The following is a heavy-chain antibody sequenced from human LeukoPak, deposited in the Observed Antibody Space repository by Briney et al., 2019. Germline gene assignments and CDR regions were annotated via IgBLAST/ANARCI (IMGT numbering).Heavy chain of an antibody. CDR3: AGEGVAGKIDY. V-gene: IGHV3-66*01. J-gene: IGHJ4*02. CDR2: IYSGGSI. CDR1: RFTVSSNY. Sequence: PGGSLRLSCAASRFTVSSNYMSWVRQAPGKGLEWVSVIYSGGSIYYADSVKGRFTISRDNSKNTLYLQMNSLRAEDTAVYYCAGEGVAGKIDYWGQGPLVTVSS. D-gene: IGHD6-19*01.